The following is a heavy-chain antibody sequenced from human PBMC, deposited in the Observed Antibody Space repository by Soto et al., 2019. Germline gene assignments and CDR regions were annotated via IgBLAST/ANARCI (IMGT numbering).Heavy chain of an antibody. CDR3: ARLVGATWEYFYGMDV. J-gene: IGHJ6*02. CDR1: GGSISSSSYY. D-gene: IGHD1-26*01. CDR2: IYYSGST. V-gene: IGHV4-39*01. Sequence: QLQLQESGPGLVKPSETLSLTCTVSGGSISSSSYYWGWIRQPPGKGLEWIGSIYYSGSTYYNPSLKRRVTISVDTSKNQFSLKLSSVTAADTAVYFCARLVGATWEYFYGMDVWGQGTTVTVSS.